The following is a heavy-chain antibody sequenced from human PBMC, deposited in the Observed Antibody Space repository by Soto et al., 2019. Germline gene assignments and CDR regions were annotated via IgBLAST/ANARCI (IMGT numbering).Heavy chain of an antibody. CDR2: IGTAGDT. V-gene: IGHV3-13*01. J-gene: IGHJ3*02. CDR3: ARGPTGDYAFDI. D-gene: IGHD7-27*01. CDR1: GFTFSSYD. Sequence: GGSLRLSCAASGFTFSSYDMHWVRQATGKGLEWVSAIGTAGDTYYPGSVKGRFTISRENAKNSLYLQMNSLRAEDTAVYYCARGPTGDYAFDIWGQGTMVTVSS.